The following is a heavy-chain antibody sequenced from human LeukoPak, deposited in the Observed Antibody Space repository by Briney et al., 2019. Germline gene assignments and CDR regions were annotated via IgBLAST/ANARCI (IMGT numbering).Heavy chain of an antibody. CDR3: ARGPSSSWSNWFDP. J-gene: IGHJ5*02. V-gene: IGHV3-48*02. CDR1: GFTFTNYA. CDR2: ISSSIITI. Sequence: GGSLRLSCAASGFTFTNYAMSWVRQAPGKGLEWVSYISSSIITIYYADSVKGRFTISRDNAKNSLYLQMNSLRDEDTAVYYCARGPSSSWSNWFDPWGQGTLVTVSS. D-gene: IGHD6-13*01.